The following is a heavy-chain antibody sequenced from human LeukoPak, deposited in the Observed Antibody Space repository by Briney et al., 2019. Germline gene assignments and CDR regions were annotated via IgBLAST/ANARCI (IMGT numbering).Heavy chain of an antibody. J-gene: IGHJ4*02. CDR3: VGFYETY. V-gene: IGHV3-74*01. Sequence: GGSLRLSCAASGNYWMHWVRQAPGKGLVWVSHINGDGSWTTYADSVKGRFTISKDNAKNTVYLQMNNLRAEDTAVYYCVGFYETYWGRGTLVTVSS. CDR1: GNYW. D-gene: IGHD2/OR15-2a*01. CDR2: INGDGSWT.